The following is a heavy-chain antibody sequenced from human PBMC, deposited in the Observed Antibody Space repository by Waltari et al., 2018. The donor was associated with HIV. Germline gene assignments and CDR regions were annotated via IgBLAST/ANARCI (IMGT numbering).Heavy chain of an antibody. J-gene: IGHJ1*01. CDR3: ARDRGGSSFQH. V-gene: IGHV3-66*02. Sequence: EVQLVESGGGLVQPGGSLRLSCAPSGFTVSSNYMSWVRQAPGKGLEWVSVIYSGGSTYYADSVKGRFTISRDNSKNTLYLQMNSLRAEDTAVYYCARDRGGSSFQHWGQGTLVTVSS. CDR1: GFTVSSNY. CDR2: IYSGGST. D-gene: IGHD1-26*01.